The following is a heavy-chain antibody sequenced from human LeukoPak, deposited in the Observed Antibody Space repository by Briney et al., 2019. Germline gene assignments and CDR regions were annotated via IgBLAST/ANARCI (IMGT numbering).Heavy chain of an antibody. Sequence: GGSLRLSCAASGFTFNKYWLTWVRQAPGKGLEWVANINQDDSQIYYLESVEGRFTITRDNAKKSLYLQMNSLRAEDTAVYYCARDFWGAYRVDYFDYWGQGTLVTVSS. D-gene: IGHD3-3*01. V-gene: IGHV3-7*01. J-gene: IGHJ4*02. CDR1: GFTFNKYW. CDR3: ARDFWGAYRVDYFDY. CDR2: INQDDSQI.